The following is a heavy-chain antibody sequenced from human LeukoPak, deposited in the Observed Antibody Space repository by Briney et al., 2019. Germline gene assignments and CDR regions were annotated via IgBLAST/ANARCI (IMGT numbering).Heavy chain of an antibody. Sequence: PAETLSLTCTVSGFSISSYYWSWIRQPPGKGLEWIGYIYYSGSTNYNPSLKSRVIISVDTSKTQFSLKLRSVTAADTAVYYCARLEEGYGSGRRENYYYYYMDVWGKGTTVTISS. CDR1: GFSISSYY. CDR2: IYYSGST. J-gene: IGHJ6*03. CDR3: ARLEEGYGSGRRENYYYYYMDV. D-gene: IGHD3-10*01. V-gene: IGHV4-59*01.